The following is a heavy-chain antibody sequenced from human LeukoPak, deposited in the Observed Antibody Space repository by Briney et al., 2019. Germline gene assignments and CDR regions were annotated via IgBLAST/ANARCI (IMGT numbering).Heavy chain of an antibody. D-gene: IGHD3-3*01. Sequence: GGSLRLSCTASGFTFGDYAMSWFRQAPGKGLEWVGFIRSKAYGGTTEYAASVKGGFTISRDDSKSIAYLQMNSLKTEDTAVYYCTRRPSIFGVVEWSYYYMDVWGKGTTVTVSS. CDR3: TRRPSIFGVVEWSYYYMDV. J-gene: IGHJ6*03. V-gene: IGHV3-49*03. CDR1: GFTFGDYA. CDR2: IRSKAYGGTT.